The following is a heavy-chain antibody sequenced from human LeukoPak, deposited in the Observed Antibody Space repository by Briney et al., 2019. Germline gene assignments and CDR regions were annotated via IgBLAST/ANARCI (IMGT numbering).Heavy chain of an antibody. CDR1: GFTFSSYK. CDR2: ISSSGSTI. CDR3: ARVLSGRGSLYDYYYYMDV. Sequence: PGGSLRLSCAASGFTFSSYKMNWVRQAPGKGLEWVSYISSSGSTIYYADSVRGRFTISRDISKNTLYLQMNSLRAEDTAVYYCARVLSGRGSLYDYYYYMDVWGKGTTVTISS. D-gene: IGHD3-10*01. V-gene: IGHV3-48*01. J-gene: IGHJ6*03.